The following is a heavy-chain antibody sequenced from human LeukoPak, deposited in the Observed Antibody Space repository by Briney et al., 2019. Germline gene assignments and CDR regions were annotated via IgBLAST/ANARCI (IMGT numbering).Heavy chain of an antibody. D-gene: IGHD5-24*01. CDR1: GFTFSSYA. V-gene: IGHV3-30*04. Sequence: GGSLRLSCAASGFTFSSYAMHWVRQAPGKGLEWVAVISYDGSNKYYADSVKGRFTISRDNSKNTLYLQMNSLRAEDTAVYYCARAMATTSFQFDYWGQGTLVTVSS. CDR3: ARAMATTSFQFDY. CDR2: ISYDGSNK. J-gene: IGHJ4*02.